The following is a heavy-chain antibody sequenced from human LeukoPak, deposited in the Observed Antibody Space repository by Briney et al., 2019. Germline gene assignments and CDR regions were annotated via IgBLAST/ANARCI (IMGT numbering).Heavy chain of an antibody. Sequence: GSLRLSCAASGFTFSSYEMNWVRQAPGKGLEWVSYISSSGSTIYYADSVKGRFTISRDNAKNSLYLQMNSLRAEDTAVYYCARGISSGFNFDYWGQGTLVTVSS. CDR2: ISSSGSTI. J-gene: IGHJ4*02. V-gene: IGHV3-48*03. D-gene: IGHD3-22*01. CDR3: ARGISSGFNFDY. CDR1: GFTFSSYE.